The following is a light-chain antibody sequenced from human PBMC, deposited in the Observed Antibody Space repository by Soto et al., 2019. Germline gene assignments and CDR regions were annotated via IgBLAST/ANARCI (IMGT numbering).Light chain of an antibody. CDR1: QSISSW. J-gene: IGKJ1*01. CDR2: DAS. V-gene: IGKV1-5*01. Sequence: DIQMTQSPSTLSASVGDRVTITCRASQSISSWLAWYQQKRGKAPKLLIYDASSLESGVPSRFSGSGSGTEFTLTISSLQPDDFATYYCQQYNSWTFGQGTKVEIK. CDR3: QQYNSWT.